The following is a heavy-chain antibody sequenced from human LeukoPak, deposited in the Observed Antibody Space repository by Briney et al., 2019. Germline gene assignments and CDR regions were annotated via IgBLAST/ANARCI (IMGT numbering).Heavy chain of an antibody. CDR3: ARGGAGGSWYDF. V-gene: IGHV3-48*02. CDR2: TGSSGGPT. CDR1: GFTFSTYA. J-gene: IGHJ4*02. D-gene: IGHD6-13*01. Sequence: PGGSLRLSCAASGFTFSTYAMQWVRQAPGKGLEWVAYTGSSGGPTHYAASVKGRFTISRDNANTSLYLQMNSLRDEDTAVYYCARGGAGGSWYDFWGQGTLVTVSS.